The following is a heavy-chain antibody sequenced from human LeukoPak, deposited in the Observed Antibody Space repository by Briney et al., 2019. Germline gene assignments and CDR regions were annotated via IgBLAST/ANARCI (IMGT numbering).Heavy chain of an antibody. V-gene: IGHV3-15*01. CDR2: IKSKTDGGTT. D-gene: IGHD3-22*01. J-gene: IGHJ4*02. CDR3: TTLTYDSSGYRNPPLDY. Sequence: GGSLRLSCAASGFTFSNAWMSWVRQAPGKGLEWVGRIKSKTDGGTTDYAAPVKGRFTISRDDSKNTLYLQMNSLKTEDTAVYYCTTLTYDSSGYRNPPLDYWGQGTLVTVSS. CDR1: GFTFSNAW.